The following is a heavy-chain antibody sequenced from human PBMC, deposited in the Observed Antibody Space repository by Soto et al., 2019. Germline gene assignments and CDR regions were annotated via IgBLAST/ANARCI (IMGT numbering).Heavy chain of an antibody. CDR1: GGSISTYY. J-gene: IGHJ5*02. Sequence: QVQLQESGPGLVKPSETLSLTCTVSGGSISTYYWSWIRQPPGKGLEWIGYIYHSGSTNYNPSLRRRLSLSVDTCNNQFSLRLSSVTAADTAIYYCARDDYRTPWLDIWGQGILVTVSS. CDR2: IYHSGST. D-gene: IGHD3-16*01. V-gene: IGHV4-59*12. CDR3: ARDDYRTPWLDI.